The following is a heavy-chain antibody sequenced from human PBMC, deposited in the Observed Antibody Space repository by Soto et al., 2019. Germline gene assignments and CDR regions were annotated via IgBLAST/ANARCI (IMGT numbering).Heavy chain of an antibody. V-gene: IGHV4-39*01. Sequence: SETLSLTCAVSGGSIRATSFHWAWVRQPPGKGLEWIGSIYYRGSAYYNPALKSRVTMSVDTSKNQFSLRLTSVTAADTAVYSCAKHPAAAGKSYFFESWGQGTRVTVSS. CDR2: IYYRGSA. CDR1: GGSIRATSFH. J-gene: IGHJ4*02. D-gene: IGHD6-13*01. CDR3: AKHPAAAGKSYFFES.